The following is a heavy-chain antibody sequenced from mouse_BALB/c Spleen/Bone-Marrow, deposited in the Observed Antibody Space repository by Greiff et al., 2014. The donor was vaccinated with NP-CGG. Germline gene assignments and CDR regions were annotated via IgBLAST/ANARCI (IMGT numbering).Heavy chain of an antibody. CDR3: ASTITTVVAEDAMDY. CDR2: ISSGGSYT. V-gene: IGHV5-6*01. Sequence: VQLVESGGDLVKPGGSLKLSCAASGFTFSSYGMSWVRQTPDKRLEWVATISSGGSYTYYPDSVKGRFTISRDNAKNTLYLQMSSLKSEDTAMYYCASTITTVVAEDAMDYWGQGTSVTVSS. CDR1: GFTFSSYG. J-gene: IGHJ4*01. D-gene: IGHD1-1*01.